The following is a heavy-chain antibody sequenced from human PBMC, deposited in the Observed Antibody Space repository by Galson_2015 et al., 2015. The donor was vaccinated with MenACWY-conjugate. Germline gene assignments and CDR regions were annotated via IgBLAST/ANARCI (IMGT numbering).Heavy chain of an antibody. D-gene: IGHD3-22*01. Sequence: SLRLSCAASGFTFSSYAMHWVRQAPGKGLEWVAVISYDGSNKYYADSVKGRFTISRDNSKNTLYLQMNSLRAEDTAVYYCARGQYYYDSSGYWTAGIFDYWGQGTLVTVSS. CDR1: GFTFSSYA. CDR2: ISYDGSNK. J-gene: IGHJ4*02. CDR3: ARGQYYYDSSGYWTAGIFDY. V-gene: IGHV3-30*04.